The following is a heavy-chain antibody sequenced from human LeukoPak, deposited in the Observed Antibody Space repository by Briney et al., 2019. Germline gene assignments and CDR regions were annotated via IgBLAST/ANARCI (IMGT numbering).Heavy chain of an antibody. D-gene: IGHD3-10*01. CDR2: IKHSGGT. V-gene: IGHV4-34*01. CDR3: ARGHTRITMIRGSKSAYYFDY. Sequence: PSETLSLTCAVSGGSFSGYYLSWIRQPPGKGLELIGEIKHSGGTNYNPSLKSRVTISVDTSKNQFSLKLNSVTAADTAVYYCARGHTRITMIRGSKSAYYFDYWGQGTLVTVSS. J-gene: IGHJ4*02. CDR1: GGSFSGYY.